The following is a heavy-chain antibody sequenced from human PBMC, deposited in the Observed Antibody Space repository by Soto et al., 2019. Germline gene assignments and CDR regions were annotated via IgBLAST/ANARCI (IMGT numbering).Heavy chain of an antibody. Sequence: HPGGSLRLSCAASGFTFSSYAMHWVRQAPGKGLEWVAVISYDGSNKYYADSVKGRFTISRDNSKNTLYLQMNSLRAEDTAVYYCARVHGTTPGYYYYGMDVWGQGTTVTVSS. D-gene: IGHD1-1*01. CDR3: ARVHGTTPGYYYYGMDV. V-gene: IGHV3-30-3*01. CDR2: ISYDGSNK. CDR1: GFTFSSYA. J-gene: IGHJ6*02.